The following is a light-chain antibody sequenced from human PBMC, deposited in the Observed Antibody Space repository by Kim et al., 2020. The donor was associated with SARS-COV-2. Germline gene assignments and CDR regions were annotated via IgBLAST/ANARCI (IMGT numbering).Light chain of an antibody. CDR3: QQYHNLPST. Sequence: DIQMTQSPSSLSASVGDRVTITCQASQDITYYLNWYQQKPGEAPKLLIYDTSNMQTGVPSTFIGSGSGTVFTFTITSLQPEDFATYYCQQYHNLPSTFGQGTRLEIK. CDR2: DTS. J-gene: IGKJ5*01. CDR1: QDITYY. V-gene: IGKV1-33*01.